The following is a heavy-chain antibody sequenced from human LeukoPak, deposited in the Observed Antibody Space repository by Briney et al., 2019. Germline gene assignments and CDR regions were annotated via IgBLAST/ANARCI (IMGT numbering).Heavy chain of an antibody. CDR1: GGSIKSHF. D-gene: IGHD1-14*01. Sequence: SETLSLTCTVSGGSIKSHFWSWVRQPPGKRLEWLGYIFHSGSTNYNPSLKSRVTISVDTSKNQFSLRLPSVTAADTAVYYCVRTNPWDLTYYFDYWGQGTLVTVSS. CDR3: VRTNPWDLTYYFDY. V-gene: IGHV4-59*11. CDR2: IFHSGST. J-gene: IGHJ4*02.